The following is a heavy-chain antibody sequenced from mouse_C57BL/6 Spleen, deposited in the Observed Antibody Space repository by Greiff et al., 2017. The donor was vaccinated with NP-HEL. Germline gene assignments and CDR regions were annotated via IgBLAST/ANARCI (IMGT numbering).Heavy chain of an antibody. CDR2: FDPSDSET. V-gene: IGHV1-52*01. D-gene: IGHD1-1*01. CDR3: ARRLRTTVVAHWYFDV. CDR1: GYTFTSYW. J-gene: IGHJ1*03. Sequence: QVQLQQPGAELVRPGSSVKLSCKASGYTFTSYWMHWVKQRPIQGLDWIGNFDPSDSETHYNQKFKDKATLTVDKSSSTAYMLLSSLTSEDSAVYDCARRLRTTVVAHWYFDVWGTGTTVTGSS.